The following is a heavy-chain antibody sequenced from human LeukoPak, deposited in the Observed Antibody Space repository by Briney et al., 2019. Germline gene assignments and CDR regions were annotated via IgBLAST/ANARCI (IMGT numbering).Heavy chain of an antibody. D-gene: IGHD1-26*01. CDR3: ARDLVVGATHFDY. V-gene: IGHV3-21*01. J-gene: IGHJ4*02. Sequence: GGSLRLSCAASGFTFGSYSMNWVRQAPGKGLEWVSSISSSSSYIYYADSVKGRFTISRDNAKNSLYLQMNSLRAEDTAVYYCARDLVVGATHFDYWGQGTLVTVSS. CDR1: GFTFGSYS. CDR2: ISSSSSYI.